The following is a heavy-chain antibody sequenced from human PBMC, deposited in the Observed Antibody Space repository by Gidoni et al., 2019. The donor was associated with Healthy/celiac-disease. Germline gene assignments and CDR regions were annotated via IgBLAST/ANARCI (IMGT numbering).Heavy chain of an antibody. V-gene: IGHV3-21*01. CDR3: ARDDDDFWSGYYFTYYGMDV. J-gene: IGHJ6*02. D-gene: IGHD3-3*01. CDR1: GFTFSSYS. Sequence: EVQLVESGGGLVKPGGSLRLSCAASGFTFSSYSMNWVRQAPGKGLEWVSSISSSSSYIYYADSVKGRFTISRDNAKNSLYLQMNSLRAEDTAVYYCARDDDDFWSGYYFTYYGMDVWGQGTTVTVSS. CDR2: ISSSSSYI.